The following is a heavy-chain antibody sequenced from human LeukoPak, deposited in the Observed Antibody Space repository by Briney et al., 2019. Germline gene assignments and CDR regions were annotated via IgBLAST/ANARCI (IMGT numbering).Heavy chain of an antibody. CDR2: IRYDGSNK. Sequence: GGSLRLSCAASGFTFSSYGMHWVRQAPGKGLEWVAFIRYDGSNKYYADSVKGRFTISRDNAKNSLYLQMNSLRAEDTAVYYCARVGSSWSFYWGQGTLVTVSS. D-gene: IGHD6-13*01. J-gene: IGHJ4*02. V-gene: IGHV3-30*02. CDR1: GFTFSSYG. CDR3: ARVGSSWSFY.